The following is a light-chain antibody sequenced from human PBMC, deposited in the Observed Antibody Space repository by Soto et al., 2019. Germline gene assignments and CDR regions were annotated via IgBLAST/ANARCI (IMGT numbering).Light chain of an antibody. Sequence: SALTQPPSASGCPGQSVAISCTGTSSDVGYYDYVSWYQQHPGKAPKLVIYEVTKRPSGVPDRVSASKSGNTASLTVSGLRAEDEADYYCSSYAGSNNLVFGSRTKVTV. J-gene: IGLJ1*01. CDR3: SSYAGSNNLV. CDR2: EVT. V-gene: IGLV2-8*01. CDR1: SSDVGYYDY.